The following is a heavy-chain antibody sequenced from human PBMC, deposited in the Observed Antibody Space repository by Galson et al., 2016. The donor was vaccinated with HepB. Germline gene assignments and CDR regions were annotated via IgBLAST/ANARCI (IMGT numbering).Heavy chain of an antibody. CDR2: IYYSGST. J-gene: IGHJ4*02. V-gene: IGHV4-30-4*08. D-gene: IGHD3-3*01. CDR3: ARGYYDFWSGSRSLDC. Sequence: SWVRQAPGKGLEWIGYIYYSGSTYYNPSLKSRVTMSVDTSKNQFSLRLSSVTAADTAVYYCARGYYDFWSGSRSLDCWGQGTLVTVSS.